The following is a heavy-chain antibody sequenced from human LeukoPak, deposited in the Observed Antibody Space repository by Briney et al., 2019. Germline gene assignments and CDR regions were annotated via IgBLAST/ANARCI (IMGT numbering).Heavy chain of an antibody. V-gene: IGHV3-30*18. CDR3: AKDWYSSVGY. CDR2: ISYDGSNK. Sequence: QPGGSLRLSCAASGFTFSSYGMHWVRQAPGKGLEWVAVISYDGSNKYYADSVKGRFTISRDNSKNTLYLQMNSLRAEDTAVYYCAKDWYSSVGYWGQGTLVTVSS. J-gene: IGHJ4*02. CDR1: GFTFSSYG. D-gene: IGHD6-19*01.